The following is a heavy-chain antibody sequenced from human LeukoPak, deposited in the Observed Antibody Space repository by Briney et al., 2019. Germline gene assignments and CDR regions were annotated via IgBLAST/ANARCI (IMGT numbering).Heavy chain of an antibody. D-gene: IGHD2-15*01. J-gene: IGHJ4*02. CDR3: ARGWSRQVYYFDY. CDR2: IIPIFGTA. Sequence: SVKVSCRASGGTFSSYAISWVRQAPGQGLEWMGRIIPIFGTANYAQKFQGRVTITTDESTSTAYMELSSLRSEDTAVYYCARGWSRQVYYFDYWGQGTLVTVSS. V-gene: IGHV1-69*05. CDR1: GGTFSSYA.